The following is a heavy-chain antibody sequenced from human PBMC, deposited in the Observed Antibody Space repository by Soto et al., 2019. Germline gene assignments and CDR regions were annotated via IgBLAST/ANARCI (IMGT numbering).Heavy chain of an antibody. J-gene: IGHJ5*02. V-gene: IGHV3-23*01. Sequence: EVQLLESGGGLVQPGGSLRLSCAASGFTFSSYAMRWVRQAPGKGLEWVPGISGSGGSTYYADSVKGRFTISRDNSKNTLYLQMNSLRAEDTAVYYCAKGSSWSLKYNWFDPWGQGTLVTVSS. CDR2: ISGSGGST. D-gene: IGHD6-13*01. CDR3: AKGSSWSLKYNWFDP. CDR1: GFTFSSYA.